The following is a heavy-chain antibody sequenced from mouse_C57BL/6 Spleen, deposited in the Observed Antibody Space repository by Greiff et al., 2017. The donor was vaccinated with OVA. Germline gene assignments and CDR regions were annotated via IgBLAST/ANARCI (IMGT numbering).Heavy chain of an antibody. CDR1: GFSLTSYA. V-gene: IGHV2-9-1*01. D-gene: IGHD1-1*01. Sequence: QVQLKESGPGLVAPSQSLSITCTVSGFSLTSYAISWVRQPPGKGLEWLGVLWTGGGTDYNSALKSTLSISKDNSKSQVFLKMNSLQTEDTARYYCARNSGPGSSYFYAMDYWGQGTSVTVSS. CDR3: ARNSGPGSSYFYAMDY. CDR2: LWTGGGT. J-gene: IGHJ4*01.